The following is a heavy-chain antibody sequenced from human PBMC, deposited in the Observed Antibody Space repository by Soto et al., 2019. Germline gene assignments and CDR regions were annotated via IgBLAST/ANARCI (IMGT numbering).Heavy chain of an antibody. Sequence: SETLSLTCTVSGGSISSYYWSWIRQPPGKGLEWIGYIYYSGSTNYNPSLKSRVTISVDTPKNQFSLKLSSVTAADTAVYYCAREWGATFDYWGQGTLVTVSS. CDR3: AREWGATFDY. CDR2: IYYSGST. D-gene: IGHD3-16*01. J-gene: IGHJ4*02. CDR1: GGSISSYY. V-gene: IGHV4-59*01.